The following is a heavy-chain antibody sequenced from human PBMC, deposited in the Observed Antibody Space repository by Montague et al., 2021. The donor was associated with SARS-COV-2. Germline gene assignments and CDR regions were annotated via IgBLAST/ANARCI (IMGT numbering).Heavy chain of an antibody. Sequence: SETLSLTCAVHGSSFSGYYWNWIRQSPGKGLEWIGEINHGGSTKFSPSLKGRLTISTDTSKNQFSLKLTSVAAADTAVYYCARLRDGVVPSPILGVGPFYSYYYMGVWGRGTPVTVSS. V-gene: IGHV4-34*01. D-gene: IGHD3-10*01. CDR3: ARLRDGVVPSPILGVGPFYSYYYMGV. CDR2: INHGGST. J-gene: IGHJ6*03. CDR1: GSSFSGYY.